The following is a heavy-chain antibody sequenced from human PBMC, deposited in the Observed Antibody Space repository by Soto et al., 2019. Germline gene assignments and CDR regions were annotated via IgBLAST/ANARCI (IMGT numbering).Heavy chain of an antibody. CDR3: ARFRGSYGMDV. CDR1: GGTFSSYT. D-gene: IGHD3-10*01. V-gene: IGHV1-69*02. CDR2: IIPILGIA. Sequence: QVQLVQSGAEVKKPGSSVKVSCKDSGGTFSSYTISLVRQAPGQGLEWMGRIIPILGIANYAQKFQGRVTITADKSTSTAYMELSSLRSEDTAVYYCARFRGSYGMDVWGQGTTVTVSS. J-gene: IGHJ6*02.